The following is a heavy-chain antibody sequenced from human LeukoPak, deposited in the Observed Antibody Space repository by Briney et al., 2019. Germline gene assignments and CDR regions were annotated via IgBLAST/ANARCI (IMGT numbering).Heavy chain of an antibody. Sequence: GGSLRLSCAASGFTFSNAWMSWVRQAPGKGLEWVGRIKSKTDGGTTDYAAPVKGRFTISRDDSKNTLYLQMNSLKTEDTAVYYCARDSGSYQIAIDYWGQGTLVTVSS. D-gene: IGHD1-26*01. CDR3: ARDSGSYQIAIDY. V-gene: IGHV3-15*01. CDR2: IKSKTDGGTT. CDR1: GFTFSNAW. J-gene: IGHJ4*02.